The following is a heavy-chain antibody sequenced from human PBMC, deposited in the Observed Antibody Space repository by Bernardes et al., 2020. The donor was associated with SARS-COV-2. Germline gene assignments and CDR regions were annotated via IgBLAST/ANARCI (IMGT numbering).Heavy chain of an antibody. Sequence: GSLRLSCAASGFTVSSNFMSWVRQAPGKGLEWVSVIYSGGITYYADSVKGRFTISRDNSKNTLYLEMNSLRVEDTAVYYCAREADYSYWFFDLWGRGTVVAVSS. D-gene: IGHD4-17*01. CDR2: IYSGGIT. V-gene: IGHV3-53*01. J-gene: IGHJ2*01. CDR1: GFTVSSNF. CDR3: AREADYSYWFFDL.